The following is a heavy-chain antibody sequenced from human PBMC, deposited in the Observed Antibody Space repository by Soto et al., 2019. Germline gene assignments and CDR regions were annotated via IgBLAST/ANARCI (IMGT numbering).Heavy chain of an antibody. CDR2: IWYDGSNK. CDR3: ARGVTYYDILGGGMDV. D-gene: IGHD3-9*01. Sequence: VQLVESGGGLIQPGGSLRLSCAASGFTFSSYGMHWVRQAPGKGLEWVAVIWYDGSNKYYADSVKGRFTISRDNSKNTLYLQMNSLRAEDTAVYYCARGVTYYDILGGGMDVWGQGTTVTVSS. J-gene: IGHJ6*02. V-gene: IGHV3-33*01. CDR1: GFTFSSYG.